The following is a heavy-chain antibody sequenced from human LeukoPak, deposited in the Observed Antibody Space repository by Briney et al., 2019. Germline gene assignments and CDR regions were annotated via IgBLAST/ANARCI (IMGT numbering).Heavy chain of an antibody. D-gene: IGHD3-10*01. CDR1: GFIFDDYA. CDR3: AKAKGRYYHYAMDV. CDR2: ISWNSGSI. V-gene: IGHV3-9*01. Sequence: GGSLRLSCAASGFIFDDYAMHWVRHAPGKGLEWVSGISWNSGSIGYADSVKGRFTISRDNAKNSLYLQMNSLRGEDTALYYCAKAKGRYYHYAMDVWGQGTTVTVSS. J-gene: IGHJ6*02.